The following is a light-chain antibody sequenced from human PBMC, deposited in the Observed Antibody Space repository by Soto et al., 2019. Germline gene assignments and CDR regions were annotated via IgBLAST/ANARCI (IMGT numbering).Light chain of an antibody. CDR2: EVS. CDR3: MQCKPRPPFT. V-gene: IGKV2D-29*01. J-gene: IGKJ2*01. Sequence: DIVLTQTPLSLSATPGQPASISCKSSQSLLHSDGKTYLYWYLQKPGQPPQLLMYEVSNRFSGVPDRFSGSGSGTDFTLKISRVETDDVGIYYCMQCKPRPPFTFGQGTKLEIK. CDR1: QSLLHSDGKTY.